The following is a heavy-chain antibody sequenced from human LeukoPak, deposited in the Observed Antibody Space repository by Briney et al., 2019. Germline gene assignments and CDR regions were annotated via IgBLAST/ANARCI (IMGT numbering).Heavy chain of an antibody. D-gene: IGHD6-19*01. CDR1: GGSISNYY. V-gene: IGHV4-4*07. CDR3: AIGPSGFLDY. CDR2: IYTSGTA. Sequence: SETLSLTCTVSGGSISNYYWSWIRQPAGKGLEWIGRIYTSGTADYNPSLKSRVTISVDTSKNQFSLKLSSVTAADTAVYYCAIGPSGFLDYWGQGTLVTVSS. J-gene: IGHJ4*02.